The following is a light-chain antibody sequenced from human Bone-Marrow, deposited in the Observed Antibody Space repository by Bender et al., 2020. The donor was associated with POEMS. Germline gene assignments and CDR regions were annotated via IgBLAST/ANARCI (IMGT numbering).Light chain of an antibody. CDR3: CSYAGDNTYV. J-gene: IGLJ1*01. CDR1: SSDVRSYDF. V-gene: IGLV2-23*01. CDR2: EGS. Sequence: QTALTQPASVSGSPGQSITISCTTTSSDVRSYDFVSWYQQHPGKAPKLMIYEGSERPSGVSSRFSGSKSGNTASLTISGLQADDEADYFCCSYAGDNTYVFGTGTKVTVL.